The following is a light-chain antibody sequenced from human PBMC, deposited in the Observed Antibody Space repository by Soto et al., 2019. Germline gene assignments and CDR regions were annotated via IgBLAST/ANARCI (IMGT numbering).Light chain of an antibody. Sequence: QSALTQPASVSGSPGQSITTSCTGTNGDVGSYDLVSWYQRYPGEAPKLIIYEVNKRPSGISNRFSGSKSGNTASLTISGLQAEDEAEYDCCSYAGSNSVIFGGGTKLTVL. V-gene: IGLV2-23*02. CDR2: EVN. J-gene: IGLJ2*01. CDR1: NGDVGSYDL. CDR3: CSYAGSNSVI.